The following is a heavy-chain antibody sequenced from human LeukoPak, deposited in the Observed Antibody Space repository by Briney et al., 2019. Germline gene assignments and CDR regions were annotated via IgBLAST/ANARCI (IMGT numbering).Heavy chain of an antibody. CDR1: GDSINGYY. D-gene: IGHD6-19*01. CDR3: ARKEAVPGAGGFDF. J-gene: IGHJ4*02. V-gene: IGHV4-59*01. Sequence: PETLSLTCTVSGDSINGYYWTWLRQPPGKGLEWIGHVYFSGSTNHNPSLKSRVTISINTSKNQFSLNLNSVTAADTAVYYCARKEAVPGAGGFDFWGQGTLVTVSS. CDR2: VYFSGST.